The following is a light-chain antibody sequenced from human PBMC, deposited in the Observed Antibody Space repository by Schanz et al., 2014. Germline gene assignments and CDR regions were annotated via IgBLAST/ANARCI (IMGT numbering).Light chain of an antibody. CDR3: SSNTRSTTQV. CDR2: DVR. Sequence: QSALTQPRSVSGSPGQSVTISCTGTSSDVGTYNYVSWYQQHPGKAPKVMIYDVRKRPSGVPDRFSGSKSGNTASLTISGLQTEDEADYYCSSNTRSTTQVFGGGTKLTVL. J-gene: IGLJ2*01. CDR1: SSDVGTYNY. V-gene: IGLV2-11*01.